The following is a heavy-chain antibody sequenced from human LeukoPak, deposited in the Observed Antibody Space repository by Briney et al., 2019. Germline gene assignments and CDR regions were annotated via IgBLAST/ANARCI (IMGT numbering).Heavy chain of an antibody. CDR2: IIPIVATT. D-gene: IGHD3-3*01. CDR3: ARGLRDYDFWSGSAFDI. CDR1: GGTFISYA. J-gene: IGHJ3*02. V-gene: IGHV1-69*13. Sequence: SVKVSCKASGGTFISYAISWVRQAPGQGLEWMGGIIPIVATTNYAQKFQGRVTITSDDSTRTAYMELSSLRSGDTAVYYCARGLRDYDFWSGSAFDIWGQGTMVTVSS.